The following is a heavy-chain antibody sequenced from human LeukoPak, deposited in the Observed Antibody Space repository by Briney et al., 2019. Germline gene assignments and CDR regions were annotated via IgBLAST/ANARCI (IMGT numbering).Heavy chain of an antibody. J-gene: IGHJ4*02. Sequence: ASVKVSCKASGYTFTGYYMHWVRQAPGQGLEWMGWINPNSGGTNYAQKFQGRVTMTTDTSTSTAYMELRSLRSDDTAVYYCARDPPDFWSGRYFDYWGQGTLVTVSS. D-gene: IGHD3-3*01. CDR3: ARDPPDFWSGRYFDY. CDR2: INPNSGGT. V-gene: IGHV1-2*02. CDR1: GYTFTGYY.